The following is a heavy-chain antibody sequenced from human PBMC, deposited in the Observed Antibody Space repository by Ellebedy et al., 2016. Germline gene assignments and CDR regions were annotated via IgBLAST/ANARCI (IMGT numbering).Heavy chain of an antibody. CDR2: TSWDSAAI. CDR1: GFTFNDYA. V-gene: IGHV3-9*01. D-gene: IGHD4/OR15-4a*01. Sequence: SLKISXAGSGFTFNDYALHWVRQAPGKGLEWVSGTSWDSAAIGYGGSVKGRFTISKDSAKNYLYLQMNSLRPEDTAFYYCAKGTMDYFYHWGQGTLVTVSS. CDR3: AKGTMDYFYH. J-gene: IGHJ4*02.